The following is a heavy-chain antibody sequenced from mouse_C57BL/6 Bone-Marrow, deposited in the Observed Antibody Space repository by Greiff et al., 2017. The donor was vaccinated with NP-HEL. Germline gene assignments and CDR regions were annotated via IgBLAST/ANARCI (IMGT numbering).Heavy chain of an antibody. CDR2: IDPSDSYT. D-gene: IGHD2-5*01. J-gene: IGHJ4*01. V-gene: IGHV1-50*01. CDR1: GYTFTSYW. Sequence: QVQLQQPGAELVKPGASVKLSCKASGYTFTSYWMQWVKQRPGQGLEWIGEIDPSDSYTNYNQKFKGKATLTVDTSSSTAYMQLSSLTSEDSEVYYCARTDYSNPYYYAMDYWGQGTSVTVSS. CDR3: ARTDYSNPYYYAMDY.